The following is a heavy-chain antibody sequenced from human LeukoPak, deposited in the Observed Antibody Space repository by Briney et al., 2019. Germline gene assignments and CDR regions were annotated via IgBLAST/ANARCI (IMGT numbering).Heavy chain of an antibody. V-gene: IGHV3-48*04. Sequence: GGSLRLSCAASGFTFSSYSMTWVRQAPGKGLEWVSYISSSSSTIYYADSVKGRFTISRDNAKNSLYLQMNSLRAEDTAVYYCARTPYSSSSEAYYMDVWGKGTTVTVSS. CDR3: ARTPYSSSSEAYYMDV. D-gene: IGHD6-6*01. CDR1: GFTFSSYS. CDR2: ISSSSSTI. J-gene: IGHJ6*03.